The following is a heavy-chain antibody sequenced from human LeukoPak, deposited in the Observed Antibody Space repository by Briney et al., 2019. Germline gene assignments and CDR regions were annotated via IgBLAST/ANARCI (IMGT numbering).Heavy chain of an antibody. J-gene: IGHJ4*02. D-gene: IGHD6-25*01. CDR3: ARTTSFTASGYDY. V-gene: IGHV1-8*03. CDR1: GYTFTNYH. Sequence: VASVKVSCKASGYTFTNYHINWVRQATGQGLEWMGWVNPNNGDSGYAQKFQGRVTITRDTSISTSYMELRSLRSDDTAVYFCARTTSFTASGYDYWGQGTLVTVSS. CDR2: VNPNNGDS.